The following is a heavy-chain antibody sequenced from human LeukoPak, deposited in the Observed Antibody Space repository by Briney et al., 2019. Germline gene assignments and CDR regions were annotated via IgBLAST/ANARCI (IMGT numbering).Heavy chain of an antibody. CDR3: VKVRGRYYDSSGYKNY. D-gene: IGHD3-22*01. V-gene: IGHV3-23*01. J-gene: IGHJ4*02. CDR2: ISGSGGST. Sequence: GGSLRLSCAASGFTFSSYAMSWVRQAPGKGLEWVSAISGSGGSTYYADSVKGRFTISRDNSKNTLYLQMNSLRAEDTAVYYCVKVRGRYYDSSGYKNYWGQGTLVTVSS. CDR1: GFTFSSYA.